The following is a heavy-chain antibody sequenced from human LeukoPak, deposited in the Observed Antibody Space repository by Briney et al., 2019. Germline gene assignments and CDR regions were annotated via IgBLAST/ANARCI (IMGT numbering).Heavy chain of an antibody. J-gene: IGHJ4*02. Sequence: GASVRVSCKASGYTFTSYDINWVRQATGQGLEWMGWMNPNSGNTGYAQKFQGRVTMTRNTSISTAYMELSSLRSENTAVYYCARVFGDWNYDPEYYFDYWGQGTLVTVSS. CDR1: GYTFTSYD. CDR3: ARVFGDWNYDPEYYFDY. V-gene: IGHV1-8*01. CDR2: MNPNSGNT. D-gene: IGHD1-7*01.